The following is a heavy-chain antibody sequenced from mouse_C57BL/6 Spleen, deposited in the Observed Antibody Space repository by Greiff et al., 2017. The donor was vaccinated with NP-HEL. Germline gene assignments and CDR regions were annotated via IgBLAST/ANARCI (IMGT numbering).Heavy chain of an antibody. J-gene: IGHJ2*01. Sequence: VQLQQSGPELVKPGASVKISCKASGYAFSSSWMNWVKQRPGKGLERIGRIYPGDGDTNYNGKFKGKATLTADKSSSTAYMQLSSLTSEDSAVYFCARRTTVVADFDYWGQGTTLTVSS. CDR3: ARRTTVVADFDY. CDR1: GYAFSSSW. V-gene: IGHV1-82*01. CDR2: IYPGDGDT. D-gene: IGHD1-1*01.